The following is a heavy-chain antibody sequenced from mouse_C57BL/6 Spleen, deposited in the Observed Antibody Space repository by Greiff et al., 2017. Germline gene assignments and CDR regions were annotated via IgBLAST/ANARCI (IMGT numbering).Heavy chain of an antibody. J-gene: IGHJ2*01. CDR1: GYTFTDYE. D-gene: IGHD2-1*01. Sequence: QVQLQQSGAELVRPGASVTLSCKASGYTFTDYEMHWVQQTPVHGLEWIGAIDPESGGTAYNQKFKGKAILTADKSSSTAYMDLRSLTSEDSAVYYCTRSRDPLLRDFDYGGQGTTLTVSS. CDR2: IDPESGGT. CDR3: TRSRDPLLRDFDY. V-gene: IGHV1-15*01.